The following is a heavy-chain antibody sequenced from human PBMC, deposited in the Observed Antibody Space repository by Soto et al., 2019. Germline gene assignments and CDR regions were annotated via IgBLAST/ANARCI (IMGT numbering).Heavy chain of an antibody. V-gene: IGHV3-33*01. CDR2: IWYDGSNK. CDR3: ARESISGEPAAIAYYYDGMNV. J-gene: IGHJ6*02. Sequence: QVQLVESGGGVVQPGRSLRLSCAASGFTFSTYGMHWVRQAPGKGLVWVAVIWYDGSNKYYVDSVKGRFSISRDNSKNTLSVQMNRLRAEYTAAYFCARESISGEPAAIAYYYDGMNVWGHWTTVTVSS. CDR1: GFTFSTYG. D-gene: IGHD2-2*01.